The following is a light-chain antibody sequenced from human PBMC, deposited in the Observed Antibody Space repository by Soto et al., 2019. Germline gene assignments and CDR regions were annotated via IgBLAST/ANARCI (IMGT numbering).Light chain of an antibody. J-gene: IGKJ3*01. CDR2: GAS. Sequence: EIVMTQSPATLSVSPGERATLSCRASQSVNDKLAWFQQKPGQAPRLLIYGASTTATGIPARFSGSGSGTEFTPPLFNLQSEDFAVYYCQQYNDWPPFTFGPGTKVDIK. CDR3: QQYNDWPPFT. CDR1: QSVNDK. V-gene: IGKV3-15*01.